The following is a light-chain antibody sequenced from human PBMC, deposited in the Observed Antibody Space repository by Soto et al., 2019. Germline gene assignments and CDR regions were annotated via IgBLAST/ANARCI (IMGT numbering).Light chain of an antibody. Sequence: VMTQSPATLSVSPGERATLSCRAGQTIYSNVAWYQQRPGQAPRLLIYRASTRATGVPARSSGSGSGTEFTLTISGLQSEDFALYYCQQYQNLWTFGQGTKVAIK. J-gene: IGKJ1*01. CDR1: QTIYSN. CDR3: QQYQNLWT. CDR2: RAS. V-gene: IGKV3-15*01.